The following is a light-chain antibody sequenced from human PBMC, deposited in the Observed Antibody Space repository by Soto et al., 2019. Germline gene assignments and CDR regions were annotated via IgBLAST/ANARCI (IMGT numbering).Light chain of an antibody. CDR3: SSYTSSSTLVV. CDR1: SSDVGSYNY. Sequence: QSALTQPASVSGSPGQSITISCTGTSSDVGSYNYVSWYQQHPGKDPKLMIYEVSNRPSGVSKRFSGSKSGNTASLTTSGLQAEDEADYYCSSYTSSSTLVVFGGGTKLTVL. CDR2: EVS. V-gene: IGLV2-14*01. J-gene: IGLJ2*01.